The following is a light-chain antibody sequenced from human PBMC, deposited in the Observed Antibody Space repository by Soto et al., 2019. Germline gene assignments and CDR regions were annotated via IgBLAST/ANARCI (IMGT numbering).Light chain of an antibody. V-gene: IGKV1-33*01. CDR3: QLCDYLPI. Sequence: DIQMTQSPSSLSASVGDRVTITCQASQDITSYFNWYQHKPGKAPKLLIYDASILEAGVPPRFSGSGSGKDFTLPLSSLQPEDVATYYRQLCDYLPIFGPGTTVDF. CDR2: DAS. J-gene: IGKJ3*01. CDR1: QDITSY.